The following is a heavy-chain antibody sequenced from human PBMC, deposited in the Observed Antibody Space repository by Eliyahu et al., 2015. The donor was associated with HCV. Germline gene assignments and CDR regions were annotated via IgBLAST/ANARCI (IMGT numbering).Heavy chain of an antibody. J-gene: IGHJ4*02. CDR2: IYFSGST. V-gene: IGHV4-61*08. D-gene: IGHD3-3*01. CDR1: WXRQEGWLQ. Sequence: QVQLQESGPGLVKPSETLSLTCTVSCWXRQEGWLQLGWXRPPPGKGLEGMGYIYFSGSTNYNPSLKXRVTISVDTSKNQFSLKLSSVTAADTAVYYCAAVAVGRGYYPGYWGQGTLVTVSS. CDR3: AAVAVGRGYYPGY.